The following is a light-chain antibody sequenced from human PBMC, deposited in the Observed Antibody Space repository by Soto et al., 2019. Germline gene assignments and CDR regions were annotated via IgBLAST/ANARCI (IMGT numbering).Light chain of an antibody. J-gene: IGKJ2*01. V-gene: IGKV1-39*01. CDR3: QQYHSYPYT. CDR2: ATS. CDR1: QAIHSY. Sequence: DIQMTQSPSSLSASVGDRVTITCRASQAIHSYLNWYQQKPGKAPNLLIFATSTLQSGVPSRFSGSGSGTEFTLTITSLQSDDFATYYCQQYHSYPYTYGQGTKLEIK.